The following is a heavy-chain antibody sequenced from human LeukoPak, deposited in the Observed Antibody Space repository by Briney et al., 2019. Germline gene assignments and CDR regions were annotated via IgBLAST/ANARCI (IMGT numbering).Heavy chain of an antibody. Sequence: SETLSLTCTVSGGSISSSSYYWGWIRQPPGKGLEWIGSIYYSGSTYYNPSLKSRVTISVDTSKNQFSLKLSSVTAADTAVYYCARVNSGSYCPLPDYWGQGTLVIVSS. CDR2: IYYSGST. J-gene: IGHJ4*02. V-gene: IGHV4-39*07. D-gene: IGHD1-26*01. CDR1: GGSISSSSYY. CDR3: ARVNSGSYCPLPDY.